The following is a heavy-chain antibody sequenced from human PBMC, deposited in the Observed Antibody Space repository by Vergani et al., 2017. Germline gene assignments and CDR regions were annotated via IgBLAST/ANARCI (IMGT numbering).Heavy chain of an antibody. V-gene: IGHV3-20*01. Sequence: EVQLVESGGGLVQPGGSLRLSCAASGFTFSSYAMSWVRQAPGKGLEWVSGINWNGGSTGYADSVKGRFTISRDNAKNSLYLQMNSLRAEDTALYHCARGGYCSSTSCSYPDYWGQGTLVTVSS. CDR1: GFTFSSYA. J-gene: IGHJ4*02. CDR3: ARGGYCSSTSCSYPDY. D-gene: IGHD2-2*01. CDR2: INWNGGST.